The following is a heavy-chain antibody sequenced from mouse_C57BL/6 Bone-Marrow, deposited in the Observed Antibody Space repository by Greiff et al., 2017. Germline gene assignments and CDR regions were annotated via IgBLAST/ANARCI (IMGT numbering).Heavy chain of an antibody. Sequence: VQLVESGGGLVQPKGSLKLSCAASGFSFNTYAMNWVRQAPGKGLEWVARIRSKSNNYATYYADSVKDRFTISRDDSESMLYLQMNNLKTEDTAMYYCVRQDYSNRYFDVWGKGTTVTVSS. D-gene: IGHD2-5*01. CDR1: GFSFNTYA. J-gene: IGHJ1*03. CDR3: VRQDYSNRYFDV. V-gene: IGHV10-1*01. CDR2: IRSKSNNYAT.